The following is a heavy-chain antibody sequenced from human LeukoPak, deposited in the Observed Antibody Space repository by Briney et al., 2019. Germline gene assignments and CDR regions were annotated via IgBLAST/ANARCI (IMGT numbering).Heavy chain of an antibody. V-gene: IGHV3-23*01. CDR2: LSGSGVSP. Sequence: PGGSLRLYCAASGFTFSSYAMNWGRQAPGKWLDLVSGLSGSGVSPYYADSVKGRFTMSRDNSKNTMYLQMNSLRAEDTAVYYCAKANSPYYYDSSGYSTFDYWGQGTLVTVSS. CDR3: AKANSPYYYDSSGYSTFDY. CDR1: GFTFSSYA. J-gene: IGHJ4*02. D-gene: IGHD3-22*01.